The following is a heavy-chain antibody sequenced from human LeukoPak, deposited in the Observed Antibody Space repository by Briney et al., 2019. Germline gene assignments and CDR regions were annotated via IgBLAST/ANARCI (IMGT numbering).Heavy chain of an antibody. D-gene: IGHD3-22*01. V-gene: IGHV4-59*01. CDR2: IYYSGST. CDR1: GGSIRSYY. Sequence: PSETLSLTCTVSGGSIRSYYWSWIRQPPGKGLVWIGSIYYSGSTNYNPSLKSRVTISVDTSKNHFSLKLSSVTAADTAIYYCARAYYDSSGYYRHFDYWGQGTLVTVSS. CDR3: ARAYYDSSGYYRHFDY. J-gene: IGHJ4*02.